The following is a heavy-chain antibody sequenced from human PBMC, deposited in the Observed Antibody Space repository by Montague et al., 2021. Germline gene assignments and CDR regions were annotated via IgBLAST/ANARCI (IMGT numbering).Heavy chain of an antibody. D-gene: IGHD3-3*01. CDR1: GFIFNNYV. J-gene: IGHJ4*02. V-gene: IGHV3-9*01. CDR2: INGNSINI. Sequence: SRRLSCAASGFIFNNYVMNWVRQAPGKGLEWVSGINGNSINIDYADSVKGRFTISRDNAKNSLYLQMNSLRVEDTAFYYCVKDTRDYYPDFWGQGILVTVSS. CDR3: VKDTRDYYPDF.